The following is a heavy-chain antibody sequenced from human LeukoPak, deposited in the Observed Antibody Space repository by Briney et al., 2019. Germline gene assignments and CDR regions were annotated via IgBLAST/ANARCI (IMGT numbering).Heavy chain of an antibody. Sequence: GGSLRLPCKASVHILDECGTTGPGQVPGKGREWISSINWNGRTTSYADSVKGRFTISRDNDKNSLYLQMNSLRAEDTALYYCARGGYRQLPYFGYWGEGALVTVSS. CDR1: VHILDECG. CDR3: ARGGYRQLPYFGY. V-gene: IGHV3-20*04. CDR2: INWNGRTT. J-gene: IGHJ4*02. D-gene: IGHD3-16*02.